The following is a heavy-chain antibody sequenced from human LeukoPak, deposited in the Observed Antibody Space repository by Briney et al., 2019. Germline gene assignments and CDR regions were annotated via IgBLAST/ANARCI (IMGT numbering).Heavy chain of an antibody. J-gene: IGHJ4*02. CDR1: GFRFSDYY. D-gene: IGHD1-26*01. CDR3: ANSGSYFDGDY. Sequence: GGSLRLSCAASGFRFSDYYMGWIRQAPVKGLEWVSSISSSSSYIYYADSVKGRFTISRDNAKNSLYLQMNSLRAEDTAVYYCANSGSYFDGDYWGQGTLVTVSS. V-gene: IGHV3-11*06. CDR2: ISSSSSYI.